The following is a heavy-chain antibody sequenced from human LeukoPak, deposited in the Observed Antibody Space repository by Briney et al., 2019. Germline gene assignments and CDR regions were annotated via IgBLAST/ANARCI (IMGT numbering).Heavy chain of an antibody. CDR1: GFTFSSYA. Sequence: PGGSLRLSCAASGFTFSSYAMHWVRQAPGKGLEWVAVISYDGSNKYYADSVKGRFTISRDNSKNTLYLQMNSLRAEDTAVYYCARDGLLHDAFDIWGQGTMVTVTS. D-gene: IGHD1-26*01. V-gene: IGHV3-30*04. J-gene: IGHJ3*02. CDR2: ISYDGSNK. CDR3: ARDGLLHDAFDI.